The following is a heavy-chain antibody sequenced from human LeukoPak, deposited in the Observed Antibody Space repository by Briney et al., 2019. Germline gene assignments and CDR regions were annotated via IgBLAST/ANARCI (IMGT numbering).Heavy chain of an antibody. CDR1: GFTFSNYG. Sequence: GGSLRLSCVASGFTFSNYGIHWVRQAPGKGLEWVAAISYGLSEKYYADSVKGRFTMSRDNSKNTLYLQMNSLRAEDTAVYYCAIPLGLRHGFDIWGQGTMVTVSS. CDR3: AIPLGLRHGFDI. J-gene: IGHJ3*02. V-gene: IGHV3-30*03. CDR2: ISYGLSEK.